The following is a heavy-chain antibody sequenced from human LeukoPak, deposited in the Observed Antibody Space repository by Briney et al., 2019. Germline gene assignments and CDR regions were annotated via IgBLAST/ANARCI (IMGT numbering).Heavy chain of an antibody. D-gene: IGHD1-1*01. Sequence: GGSLRLSCAVSGPIFSDYGFHWVRQAPGKGLEWVAVTRFDGSIKQYADSVKGRFTISRDDSKNTLYLQMNFLKSEDTAVYYCARWGGTRQYYFDYWGQGTLVTVSS. CDR1: GPIFSDYG. V-gene: IGHV3-33*01. J-gene: IGHJ4*02. CDR2: TRFDGSIK. CDR3: ARWGGTRQYYFDY.